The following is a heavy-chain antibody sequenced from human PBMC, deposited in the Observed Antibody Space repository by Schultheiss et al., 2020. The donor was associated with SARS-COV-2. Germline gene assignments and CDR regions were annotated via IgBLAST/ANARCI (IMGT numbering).Heavy chain of an antibody. Sequence: SETLSLTCTVSGGSISSYYWSWIRQPAGKGLEWIGRIYTSGSTNYNPSLKSRVTMSVDTSKNQFSLKLSSVTAADTAVYYCARTIVVVPAAPSRFDPWGQGTLVTVSS. CDR1: GGSISSYY. J-gene: IGHJ5*02. CDR2: IYTSGST. D-gene: IGHD2-2*01. V-gene: IGHV4-4*07. CDR3: ARTIVVVPAAPSRFDP.